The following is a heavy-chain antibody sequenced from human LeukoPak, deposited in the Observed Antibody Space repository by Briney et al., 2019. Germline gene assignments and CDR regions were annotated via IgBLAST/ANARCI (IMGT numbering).Heavy chain of an antibody. J-gene: IGHJ6*03. CDR2: MNPNSGNT. Sequence: EASVKVSCKASGYTFTSYDINWVRQATGQVLDWMGWMNPNSGNTGYAQKFQGRCTMTRNTSISTAYMEMSSLRSEDTAVYYCARGPEDAWPQRYYYYYTDVWGKGTTVTVSS. V-gene: IGHV1-8*01. CDR1: GYTFTSYD. CDR3: ARGPEDAWPQRYYYYYTDV. D-gene: IGHD2-15*01.